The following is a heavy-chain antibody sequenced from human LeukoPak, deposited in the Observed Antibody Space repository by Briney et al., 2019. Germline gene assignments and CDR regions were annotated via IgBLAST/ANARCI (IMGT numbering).Heavy chain of an antibody. CDR3: ARHVGEWELQPYFDY. V-gene: IGHV4-59*08. D-gene: IGHD1-26*01. CDR2: IYYSGST. Sequence: SETLSLTCTVSGGSISSYYWSWIRQPPGKGLEWIGYIYYSGSTTYNPSLKSRVTISVDTSKNQFSLKLSSVTAADTAVYYCARHVGEWELQPYFDYWGQGTLVTVS. CDR1: GGSISSYY. J-gene: IGHJ4*02.